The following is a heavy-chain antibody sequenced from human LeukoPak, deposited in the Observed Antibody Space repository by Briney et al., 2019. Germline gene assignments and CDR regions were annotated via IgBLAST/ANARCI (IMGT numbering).Heavy chain of an antibody. CDR2: ISSSGSTI. D-gene: IGHD3-22*01. CDR3: ASRKSYYDSSGFSSDAFDI. Sequence: GGSLRLSCAASGFTFSDYYMSWIRQAPGKGLEWVSYISSSGSTIYYADSVKGRFTISRDNAKNSLYLQMNSLRAEDTAVYYCASRKSYYDSSGFSSDAFDIWGQGTMVTVSS. CDR1: GFTFSDYY. V-gene: IGHV3-11*04. J-gene: IGHJ3*02.